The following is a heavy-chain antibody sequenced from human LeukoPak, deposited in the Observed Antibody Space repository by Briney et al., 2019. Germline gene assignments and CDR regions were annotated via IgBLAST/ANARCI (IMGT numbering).Heavy chain of an antibody. CDR3: ATAPSIVGAIAALDY. D-gene: IGHD1-26*01. CDR1: GYTLTELS. V-gene: IGHV1-24*01. CDR2: FDPEDGET. J-gene: IGHJ4*02. Sequence: GASVKVSFTFSGYTLTELSMHWVRQAPGKGLEWMGGFDPEDGETIYAQKFQGRVTMTEDTSTDTAYMELSSLRSEDTAVYYCATAPSIVGAIAALDYWGQGALDRVSS.